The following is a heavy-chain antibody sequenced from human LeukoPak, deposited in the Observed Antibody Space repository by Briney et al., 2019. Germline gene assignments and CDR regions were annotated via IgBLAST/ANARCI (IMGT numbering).Heavy chain of an antibody. CDR1: GFSVSNNY. CDR3: TTYRGYVKFDC. V-gene: IGHV3-66*01. J-gene: IGHJ4*02. CDR2: IYSGGST. D-gene: IGHD5-12*01. Sequence: GGSLRLSCAVSGFSVSNNYMSWVRQAPGKGLEWVSVIYSGGSTYYADSVKGRFTISRDSFKNTLYLQMNSLRAEDTAVYYCTTYRGYVKFDCWGQGTLVTVSS.